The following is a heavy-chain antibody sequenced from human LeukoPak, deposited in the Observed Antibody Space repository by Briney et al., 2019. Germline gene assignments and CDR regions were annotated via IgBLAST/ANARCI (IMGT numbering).Heavy chain of an antibody. J-gene: IGHJ4*02. CDR1: GGSINSGGYY. V-gene: IGHV4-31*03. CDR3: ARGGYDSSGYSVYFFDY. D-gene: IGHD3-22*01. CDR2: IYYSGKT. Sequence: SETLSLTCTVSGGSINSGGYYWSWIRQHPGEGLEWIGYIYYSGKTYYNPSLESRVTISIDTSKNQFSLKLSSVTAADTAVYYCARGGYDSSGYSVYFFDYWSQGTLVTVSS.